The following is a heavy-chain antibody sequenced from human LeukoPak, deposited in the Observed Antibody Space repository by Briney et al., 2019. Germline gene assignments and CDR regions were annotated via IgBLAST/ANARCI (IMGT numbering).Heavy chain of an antibody. D-gene: IGHD3-16*01. Sequence: SETLSLTCTVSGGSISSSSYYWGWIRQPPGKGLEWIGSIYYSGSTYYNPSLKSRVTISVDTSKNQFSLKLSSVTAEDTAVYYCASRLRVGNNWFDPWGQGTLVTVSS. CDR1: GGSISSSSYY. V-gene: IGHV4-39*07. CDR2: IYYSGST. CDR3: ASRLRVGNNWFDP. J-gene: IGHJ5*02.